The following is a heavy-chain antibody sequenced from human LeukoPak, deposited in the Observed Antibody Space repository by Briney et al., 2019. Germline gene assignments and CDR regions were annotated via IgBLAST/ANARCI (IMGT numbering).Heavy chain of an antibody. CDR3: ARRGPYSGYDYDY. CDR1: GGSISSYY. Sequence: SETLSLTCTVSGGSISSYYWSWIRQPPGKGLEWIRYIYYSGSTNYNPSLKSRVTISVDTSKNQFSLKLSSVTAADTAVYYCARRGPYSGYDYDYWGQGTLVTVSS. CDR2: IYYSGST. J-gene: IGHJ4*02. V-gene: IGHV4-59*01. D-gene: IGHD5-12*01.